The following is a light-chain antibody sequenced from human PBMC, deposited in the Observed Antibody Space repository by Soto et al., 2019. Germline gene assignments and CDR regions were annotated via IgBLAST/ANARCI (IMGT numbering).Light chain of an antibody. CDR1: SSNSRRRT. J-gene: IGLJ1*01. CDR2: GSD. V-gene: IGLV1-44*01. Sequence: QSVLTHPPSASVTPGQRVTISCSGSSSNSRRRTVNGYQELPVTAPKLLIYGSDQLPSGGADRLAVSKSRTSASRAISGPPSEDADDYSCAAWDDSLNGYVFGTGTKVSV. CDR3: AAWDDSLNGYV.